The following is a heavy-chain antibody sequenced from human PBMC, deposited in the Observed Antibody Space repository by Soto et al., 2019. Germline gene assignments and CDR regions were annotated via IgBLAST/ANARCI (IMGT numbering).Heavy chain of an antibody. CDR2: IYYSGST. CDR1: GGSISSYY. J-gene: IGHJ6*02. V-gene: IGHV4-59*12. CDR3: ARAEEGYYYYGMDV. Sequence: PSETLSLTCTVSGGSISSYYWSWIRQPPGKGLEWIGYIYYSGSTNYNPSLKSRVTISVDKSKNQFSLKLSSVTAADTAVYYCARAEEGYYYYGMDVWGQGTTVTVSS.